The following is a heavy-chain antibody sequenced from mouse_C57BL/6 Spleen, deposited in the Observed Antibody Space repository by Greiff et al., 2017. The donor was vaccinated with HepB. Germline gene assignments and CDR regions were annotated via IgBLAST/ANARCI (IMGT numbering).Heavy chain of an antibody. V-gene: IGHV1-26*01. CDR2: INPNNGGT. D-gene: IGHD1-1*01. CDR3: ARRRAFRYGSSYAMDY. CDR1: GYTFTDYY. J-gene: IGHJ4*01. Sequence: VQLQQSGPELVKPGASVKISCKASGYTFTDYYMNWVKQSHGKSLEWIGDINPNNGGTSYNQKFKGKATLTVDKSSSTAYMELRSLTSEDSAVYYCARRRAFRYGSSYAMDYWGQGTSVTVSS.